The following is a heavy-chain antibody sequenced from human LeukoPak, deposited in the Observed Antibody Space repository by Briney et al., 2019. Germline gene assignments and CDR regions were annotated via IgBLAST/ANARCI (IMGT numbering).Heavy chain of an antibody. J-gene: IGHJ3*02. CDR1: GFTFSNSA. Sequence: GGSLRLSCAASGFTFSNSAMTWVRQAPGKGLEWVSDISASGGSTYYADSVKGRFTISRDNSKNTLYLQMNSLRAEDTAVYYCGRSYYYDSSGYLDIWGQGTMVTVSS. D-gene: IGHD3-22*01. CDR2: ISASGGST. CDR3: GRSYYYDSSGYLDI. V-gene: IGHV3-23*01.